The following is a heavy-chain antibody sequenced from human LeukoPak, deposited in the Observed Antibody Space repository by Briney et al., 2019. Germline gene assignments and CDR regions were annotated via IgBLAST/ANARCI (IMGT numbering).Heavy chain of an antibody. Sequence: HPGGSLRLSCAASGFTFSSYWMSWVRQAPGKGLEWVANIKQDGSEKYYVDSVKGRFTISRDSAKNSLYLQMNSLRAEDTAVYYCARDSGGYDYVWGSLEKYYFDYWGQGTLVTVSS. CDR3: ARDSGGYDYVWGSLEKYYFDY. V-gene: IGHV3-7*01. J-gene: IGHJ4*02. D-gene: IGHD3-16*01. CDR1: GFTFSSYW. CDR2: IKQDGSEK.